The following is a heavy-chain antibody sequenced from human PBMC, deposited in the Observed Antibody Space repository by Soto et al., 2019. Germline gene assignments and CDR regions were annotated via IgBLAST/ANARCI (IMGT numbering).Heavy chain of an antibody. D-gene: IGHD1-26*01. CDR1: GYTFTSYG. J-gene: IGHJ4*02. Sequence: QVQLVQSGAEVKKPGASVKVSCKASGYTFTSYGISWVRQAPGQGLEWMGWISAYSGNTNYAQKLQGRVTMTTDTHTSAAYLELTSLRYADRHVYYWVVVRATVGLLGYWGQGTLLTVS. CDR2: ISAYSGNT. CDR3: VVVRATVGLLGY. V-gene: IGHV1-18*01.